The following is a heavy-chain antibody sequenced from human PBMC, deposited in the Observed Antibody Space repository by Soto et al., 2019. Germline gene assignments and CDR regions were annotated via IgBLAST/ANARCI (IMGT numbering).Heavy chain of an antibody. CDR1: GFTFSSYA. CDR2: ISGSGGST. J-gene: IGHJ6*02. V-gene: IGHV3-23*01. CDR3: AKTDTTDGGYSYGYYYYYGMDV. D-gene: IGHD5-18*01. Sequence: PGGSLRLSCAASGFTFSSYAMSWVRQAPGKGLEWVSAISGSGGSTYYADSVKGRFTISRDNSKNTLYLQMNSLRAEDTAVYYCAKTDTTDGGYSYGYYYYYGMDVWGQGTTVTVSS.